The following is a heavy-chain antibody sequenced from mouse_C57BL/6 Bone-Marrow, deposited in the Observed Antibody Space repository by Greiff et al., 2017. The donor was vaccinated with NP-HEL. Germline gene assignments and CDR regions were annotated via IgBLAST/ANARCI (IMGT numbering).Heavy chain of an antibody. CDR3: ARRGDYGSSYIYAMDY. Sequence: VQLKESGPGLVAPSQSLSITCTVSGFSLTSYGVHWVRQPPGKGLEWLVVIWSDGSTTYNSALKSRLSISKDNSKSQVFLKMNSLQTDDTAMYYCARRGDYGSSYIYAMDYWGQGTSVTVSS. D-gene: IGHD1-1*01. CDR1: GFSLTSYG. J-gene: IGHJ4*01. CDR2: IWSDGST. V-gene: IGHV2-6*03.